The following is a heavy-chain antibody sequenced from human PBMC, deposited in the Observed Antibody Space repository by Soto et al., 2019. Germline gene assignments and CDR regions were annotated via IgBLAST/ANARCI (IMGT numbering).Heavy chain of an antibody. CDR3: AKGPEYDILTGCDY. Sequence: EVQWLESGGGFVQPGESLRLSCAASGFTFSLSDMSWVRQAPGRGLDWVASLSGGGSTTDSSDSVKGRFTISRDNSKNTVHLQMNSLRAEDTAVYYCAKGPEYDILTGCDYFGEGALVTVSS. CDR2: LSGGGSTT. CDR1: GFTFSLSD. J-gene: IGHJ4*02. V-gene: IGHV3-23*01. D-gene: IGHD3-9*01.